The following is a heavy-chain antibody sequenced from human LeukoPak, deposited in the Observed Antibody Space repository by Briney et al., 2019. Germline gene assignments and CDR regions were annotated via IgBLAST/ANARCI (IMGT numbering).Heavy chain of an antibody. CDR3: AKDPYRVIVATGNYLDP. CDR2: ISGGGGTI. CDR1: GFTFSSYS. J-gene: IGHJ5*02. V-gene: IGHV3-48*01. D-gene: IGHD2-21*01. Sequence: GGSLRLSCAASGFTFSSYSMNWVRQAPGKGLEWVAYISGGGGTIYYADSVKGRFTISRDNSKNTLYLQMDSLRGEDTAVYYCAKDPYRVIVATGNYLDPWGQGTLVTVSS.